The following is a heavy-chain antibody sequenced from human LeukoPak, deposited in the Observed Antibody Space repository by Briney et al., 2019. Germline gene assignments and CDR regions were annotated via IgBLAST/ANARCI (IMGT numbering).Heavy chain of an antibody. CDR2: ISGSGGST. D-gene: IGHD6-19*01. Sequence: GGSLRLSCAASGFTFSSYAMTWVRQAPGKGLESVSAISGSGGSTYYADSVKGRFTISRDNSKNTLYLQVNSLRAEDTAVYYCAKDPGSGWYLYYFDYWGQGTLVTVSS. CDR1: GFTFSSYA. J-gene: IGHJ4*02. V-gene: IGHV3-23*01. CDR3: AKDPGSGWYLYYFDY.